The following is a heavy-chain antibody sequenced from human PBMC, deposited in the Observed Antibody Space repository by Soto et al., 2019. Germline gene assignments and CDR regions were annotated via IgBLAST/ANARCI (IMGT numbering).Heavy chain of an antibody. Sequence: QVQLVQSGAEVKKPGSSVEVSCKASGGTFSSYAISWVRQAPGQGLEWMGGIIPIFGTANYAQKFQGRVTITADESTSTAYMELSRLRSEDTAVYYCAREGTDTAMSYNWFDPWGQGTLVTVSS. CDR1: GGTFSSYA. CDR2: IIPIFGTA. CDR3: AREGTDTAMSYNWFDP. J-gene: IGHJ5*02. D-gene: IGHD5-18*01. V-gene: IGHV1-69*01.